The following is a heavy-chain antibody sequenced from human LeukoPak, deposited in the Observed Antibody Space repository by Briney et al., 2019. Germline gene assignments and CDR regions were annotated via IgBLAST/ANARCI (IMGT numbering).Heavy chain of an antibody. Sequence: GWCLRLPCAASGFTFSSYSMNWGRQAPGKGLEWVANIKADGSEKYSGDTVEARFTVSRDNAKTSLYFQTNSLRAEDTAVYYSARVCYYTSGSRWGDYFDYWGQGTLVTVSS. CDR2: IKADGSEK. J-gene: IGHJ4*02. D-gene: IGHD3-10*01. CDR3: ARVCYYTSGSRWGDYFDY. CDR1: GFTFSSYS. V-gene: IGHV3-7*01.